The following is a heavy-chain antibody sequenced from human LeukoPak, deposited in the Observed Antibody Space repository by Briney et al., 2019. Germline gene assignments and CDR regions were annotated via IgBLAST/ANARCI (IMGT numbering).Heavy chain of an antibody. D-gene: IGHD6-6*01. CDR2: IYYSGST. V-gene: IGHV4-59*08. CDR3: ASWGIAARALDY. Sequence: SETLSLTCTVSGGSISSYYWSWIRQPPGKGLEWIGYIYYSGSTNYNPSLKSRVTISVDTSKNQFSLKLSSVTAADTAAYYCASWGIAARALDYWGQGTLVTVSS. J-gene: IGHJ4*02. CDR1: GGSISSYY.